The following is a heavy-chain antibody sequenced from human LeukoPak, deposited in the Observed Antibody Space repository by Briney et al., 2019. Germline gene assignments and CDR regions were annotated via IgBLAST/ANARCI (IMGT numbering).Heavy chain of an antibody. Sequence: SETLSLTCTVSGGSISRYYWSWIRQPPRKGREGVGYIYYSGSTNYNPSLRSRVTISVDPSKNQFSLKLSSVTAADTAVYYCVRWVHAAAGIYWYFDLWGRGTLVTVS. CDR3: VRWVHAAAGIYWYFDL. CDR2: IYYSGST. J-gene: IGHJ2*01. D-gene: IGHD6-13*01. V-gene: IGHV4-59*01. CDR1: GGSISRYY.